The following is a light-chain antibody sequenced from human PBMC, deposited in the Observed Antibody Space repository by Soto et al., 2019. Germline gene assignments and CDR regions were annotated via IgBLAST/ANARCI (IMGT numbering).Light chain of an antibody. V-gene: IGLV2-23*02. CDR1: SGDVGSHNL. J-gene: IGLJ1*01. Sequence: QSALNQPASVSGSPGQSITIPCTGTSGDVGSHNLVSWYQQHPGKAPKLLIYEVTERPSGVSNRFSGSKSGSTASLTISGLQPDDEADYYCCSYAGNSEVFGTGTKVTVL. CDR3: CSYAGNSEV. CDR2: EVT.